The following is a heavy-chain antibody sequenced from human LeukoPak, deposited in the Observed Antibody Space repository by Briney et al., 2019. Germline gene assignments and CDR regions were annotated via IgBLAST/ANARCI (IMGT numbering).Heavy chain of an antibody. CDR3: AKRPAAVRGVIPYVVY. CDR2: ISASAGNI. CDR1: GFMFRSSS. D-gene: IGHD3-10*02. Sequence: GGSLRLSCAASGFMFRSSSMSWVRQVPGKGLEWVSTISASAGNIYYADSVEGRFTISRDNSKNTLFLQMNSLRAEDTAIYYCAKRPAAVRGVIPYVVYWGQGTLVTVSS. V-gene: IGHV3-23*01. J-gene: IGHJ4*02.